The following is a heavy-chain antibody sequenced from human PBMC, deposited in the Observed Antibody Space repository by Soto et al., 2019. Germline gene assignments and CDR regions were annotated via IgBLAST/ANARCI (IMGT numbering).Heavy chain of an antibody. D-gene: IGHD6-19*01. J-gene: IGHJ3*02. Sequence: LSLTCTVSGGSISSYYWSWIRQPAGKGLEWIGRIYTSGSTNYNPSLKSRVTMSVDTSKNQFSLKLSSVIAADTAVYYCARESYSSGWTDIDAFDIWGQGTTVTVSS. V-gene: IGHV4-4*07. CDR3: ARESYSSGWTDIDAFDI. CDR1: GGSISSYY. CDR2: IYTSGST.